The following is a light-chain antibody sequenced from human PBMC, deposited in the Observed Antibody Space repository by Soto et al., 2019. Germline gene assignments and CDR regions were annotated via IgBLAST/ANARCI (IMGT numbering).Light chain of an antibody. CDR3: ATWDDSLYGPV. CDR1: SSNIGSNT. Sequence: QSVLTQPPSASGTPGKRVAISCSGSSSNIGSNTGSWYQQIPGSAPKLLSSANTQRPSGVPDRFSGSKSDTSASQVISGLRSEDDADYYCATWDDSLYGPVFGGGTKLTVL. J-gene: IGLJ3*02. CDR2: ANT. V-gene: IGLV1-44*01.